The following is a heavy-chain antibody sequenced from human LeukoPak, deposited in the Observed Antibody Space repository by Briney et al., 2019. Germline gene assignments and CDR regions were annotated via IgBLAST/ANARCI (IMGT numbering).Heavy chain of an antibody. Sequence: GASVKVSCKSSGYTFTNYYMHWVRQAPGQGLEGMGIINPSGGSTSYAQKFQGRVTMTRDMSTSTVYMELSSLGSEDTAVYYCAREYSGSYLYNWFDPWGQGTLVTVSS. D-gene: IGHD1-26*01. V-gene: IGHV1-46*01. CDR2: INPSGGST. CDR1: GYTFTNYY. J-gene: IGHJ5*02. CDR3: AREYSGSYLYNWFDP.